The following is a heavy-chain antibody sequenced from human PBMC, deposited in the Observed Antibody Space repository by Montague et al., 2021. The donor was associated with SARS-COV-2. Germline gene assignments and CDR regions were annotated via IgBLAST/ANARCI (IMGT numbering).Heavy chain of an antibody. CDR2: THYNGTT. CDR1: SRSLSGYY. CDR3: ARGTAYDHVYY. Sequence: SETLSLTCTASSRSLSGYYWNWIRQPPGKGLEWIGFTHYNGTTKYNPSLKSRLNMSLDTSKNQFSLTLNSVTAADTAIYYCARGTAYDHVYYWGQGAPVTVAS. D-gene: IGHD2-8*02. V-gene: IGHV4-59*12. J-gene: IGHJ4*02.